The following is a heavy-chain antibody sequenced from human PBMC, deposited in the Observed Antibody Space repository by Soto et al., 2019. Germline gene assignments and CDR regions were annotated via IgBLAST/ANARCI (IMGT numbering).Heavy chain of an antibody. CDR2: IYPGDSDT. Sequence: LGESLKISCKGSGYSFTSYWIGWVRQMPGKGLEWMGIIYPGDSDTRYSPSFQGQVTISADKSITTAYLQWSSLKASDTAMYYCARGRIAAAGLDYYCYYGMDVWGQGTTVTVSS. D-gene: IGHD6-13*01. J-gene: IGHJ6*02. CDR1: GYSFTSYW. V-gene: IGHV5-51*01. CDR3: ARGRIAAAGLDYYCYYGMDV.